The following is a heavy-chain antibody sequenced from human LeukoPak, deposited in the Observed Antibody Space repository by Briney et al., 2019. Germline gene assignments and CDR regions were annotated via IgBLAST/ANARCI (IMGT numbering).Heavy chain of an antibody. J-gene: IGHJ4*02. Sequence: PGGSLRLSCAASGFIFSSYGMHWVRQAPGKGLEWVSFIRFDESATVYADSVKGRFTISRDNSKNTVYMQMTSLRVEDTGLYYCAKDQGDCTGSTCYLRYVEYWGQGILVTVSS. CDR1: GFIFSSYG. CDR2: IRFDESAT. D-gene: IGHD2-15*01. CDR3: AKDQGDCTGSTCYLRYVEY. V-gene: IGHV3-30*02.